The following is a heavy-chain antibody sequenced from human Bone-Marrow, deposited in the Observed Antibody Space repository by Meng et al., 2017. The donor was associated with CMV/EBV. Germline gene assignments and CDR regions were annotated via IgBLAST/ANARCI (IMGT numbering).Heavy chain of an antibody. CDR1: GFTFSSNH. Sequence: GESLKISCAASGFTFSSNHMSWVRQAPGKGLEWVSVIYSGGSTYYAESVKGRFTISRDNYKNKRYLQMNSLRAEDTAVEYWARETSVPIVGSTGYYYYGMDVWGQGTTVTVSS. D-gene: IGHD1-26*01. J-gene: IGHJ6*02. V-gene: IGHV3-66*02. CDR2: IYSGGST. CDR3: ARETSVPIVGSTGYYYYGMDV.